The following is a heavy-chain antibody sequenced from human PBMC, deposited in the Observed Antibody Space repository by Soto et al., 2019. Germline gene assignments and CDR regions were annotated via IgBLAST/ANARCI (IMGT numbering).Heavy chain of an antibody. CDR3: ERANGDGNLDF. Sequence: ACVXVSFKAALYTFGSYAMHFWLRAPGQRLEWMGWINAGYGNTKSSKKFQDRVTISRDKSATTAYMELTSLRSADTAVYYCERANGDGNLDFWGQGTLVTVSS. CDR1: LYTFGSYA. V-gene: IGHV1-3*01. J-gene: IGHJ4*02. CDR2: INAGYGNT. D-gene: IGHD2-8*01.